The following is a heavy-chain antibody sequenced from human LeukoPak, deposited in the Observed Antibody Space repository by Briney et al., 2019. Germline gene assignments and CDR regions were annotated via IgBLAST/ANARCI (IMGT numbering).Heavy chain of an antibody. CDR1: GFTFSSYA. D-gene: IGHD1-26*01. CDR2: ISYDGSKK. CDR3: ARVSGNYYRWFDS. Sequence: GGSLRLSCAASGFTFSSYAMSWVRQAPGKGLEWVAVISYDGSKKYYADSVKGRFTISRDNAKNSLYLQMNSLRAEDTAVYYCARVSGNYYRWFDSWGQGTLVTVSS. J-gene: IGHJ5*01. V-gene: IGHV3-30*03.